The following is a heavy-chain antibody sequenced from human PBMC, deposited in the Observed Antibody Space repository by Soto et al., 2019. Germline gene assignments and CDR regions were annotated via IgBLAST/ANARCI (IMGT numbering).Heavy chain of an antibody. D-gene: IGHD5-18*01. Sequence: SETLSLTCTVSGGSISSGDYYWSWIRQPPGKGLEWIGYIYYSGSTYYNPSLKSRVTISVDTSKNQFSLKLSSVTAADTAVYYCAKSRGRGRWIQLWQDFDYWGQGTLVTVSS. CDR3: AKSRGRGRWIQLWQDFDY. J-gene: IGHJ4*02. CDR2: IYYSGST. CDR1: GGSISSGDYY. V-gene: IGHV4-30-4*01.